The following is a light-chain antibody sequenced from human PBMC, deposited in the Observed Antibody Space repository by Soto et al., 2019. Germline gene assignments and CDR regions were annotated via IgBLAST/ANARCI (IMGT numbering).Light chain of an antibody. CDR1: QSVSSSF. J-gene: IGKJ4*01. CDR2: GAS. Sequence: EIVLTQSPGTLSLSPGARATLSCRASQSVSSSFLAWYQQKPGQAPRLLIYGASSRATGIPDRFSGSGSGTDFTLTISRLEPKDVAVYYCQQYGSSPLTFGGGTKVEIK. CDR3: QQYGSSPLT. V-gene: IGKV3-20*01.